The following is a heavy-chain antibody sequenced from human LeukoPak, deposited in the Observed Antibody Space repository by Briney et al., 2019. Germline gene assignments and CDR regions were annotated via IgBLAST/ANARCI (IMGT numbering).Heavy chain of an antibody. CDR1: GFTFSSYA. CDR2: ISSNGGST. CDR3: ARAGYSSSWDYYYYYYMDV. V-gene: IGHV3-64*01. D-gene: IGHD6-13*01. J-gene: IGHJ6*03. Sequence: SGGSLRLSCAASGFTFSSYAMHWVRQAPGKGLEYVSAISSNGGSTYYANSVKGRFTISRDNSKNTLYLQMGSLRAEDMAVYYCARAGYSSSWDYYYYYYMDVWGKGTTVTISS.